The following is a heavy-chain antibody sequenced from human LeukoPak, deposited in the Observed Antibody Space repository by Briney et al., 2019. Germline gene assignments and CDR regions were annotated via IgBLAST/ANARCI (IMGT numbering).Heavy chain of an antibody. CDR1: GFTFSSYA. D-gene: IGHD4-17*01. Sequence: GGSLRLSCAASGFTFSSYAMSWVRQAPGKGLEWVSAISGSGGSTYYADSVKGRFTISRDNSMNTLYLQMNSLRAEDTAVYYCAISRDYGDYYFDYWGQGTLVTVSS. J-gene: IGHJ4*02. V-gene: IGHV3-23*01. CDR2: ISGSGGST. CDR3: AISRDYGDYYFDY.